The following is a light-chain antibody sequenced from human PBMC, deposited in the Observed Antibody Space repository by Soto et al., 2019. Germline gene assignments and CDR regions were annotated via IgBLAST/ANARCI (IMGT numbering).Light chain of an antibody. Sequence: QSALTQPASVSGSPGQSITISCTGSGRDIGAYDYVSWYQQHPGKAPKLIIYGVKNRPSGVSNRCSASKSAFTASLTISGLQTEDEADYYCSSYTTSYFYVFGPGTKLTVL. V-gene: IGLV2-14*01. CDR1: GRDIGAYDY. CDR2: GVK. CDR3: SSYTTSYFYV. J-gene: IGLJ1*01.